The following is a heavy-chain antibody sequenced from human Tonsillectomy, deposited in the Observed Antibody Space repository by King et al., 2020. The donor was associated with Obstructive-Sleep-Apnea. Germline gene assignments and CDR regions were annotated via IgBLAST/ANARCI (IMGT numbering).Heavy chain of an antibody. CDR2: INAGNGNT. V-gene: IGHV1-3*01. J-gene: IGHJ6*02. CDR3: ARRYCSSTSCRYYYYGMDV. D-gene: IGHD2-2*01. CDR1: GYTFTSYA. Sequence: QLVQSGAEVKKPGASVKVSCKAPGYTFTSYAMHWVRQAPGQRLEWMGWINAGNGNTKYSQKFQGRVTITRDTSASTAYMELSSLRSEDTAVYYCARRYCSSTSCRYYYYGMDVWGQGTTVTVSS.